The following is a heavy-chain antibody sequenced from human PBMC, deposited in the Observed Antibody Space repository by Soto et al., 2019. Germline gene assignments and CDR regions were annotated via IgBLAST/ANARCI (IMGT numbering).Heavy chain of an antibody. J-gene: IGHJ4*02. CDR1: GFTFSDYA. CDR2: ISSDGSNR. Sequence: GGSLRLSCAASGFTFSDYALHWVRQAPGKGLEWVTVISSDGSNRYYADSVKGRFTISRDNSKNTLYLHMNSLRVEDTAIYICAQLAGLAHTDDFWGQGTPVTVSS. D-gene: IGHD3-9*01. CDR3: AQLAGLAHTDDF. V-gene: IGHV3-30-3*01.